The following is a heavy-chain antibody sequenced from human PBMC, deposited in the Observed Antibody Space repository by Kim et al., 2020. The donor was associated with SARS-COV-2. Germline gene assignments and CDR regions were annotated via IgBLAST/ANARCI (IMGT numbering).Heavy chain of an antibody. D-gene: IGHD1-26*01. CDR2: INAGNGNT. J-gene: IGHJ4*02. Sequence: ASVKVSCKASGYTFTNNGIHWVRQAPGQRLEWMGWINAGNGNTIYSRKFQGRLTITRDTSASTGYMELSSLKSEDTAMYYCATGSGTYFPDYWGQGTLVTVSS. CDR3: ATGSGTYFPDY. CDR1: GYTFTNNG. V-gene: IGHV1-3*01.